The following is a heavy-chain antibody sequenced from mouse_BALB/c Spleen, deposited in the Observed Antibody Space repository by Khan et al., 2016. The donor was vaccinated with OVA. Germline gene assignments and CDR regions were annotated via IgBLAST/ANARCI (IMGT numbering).Heavy chain of an antibody. V-gene: IGHV3-2*02. J-gene: IGHJ3*01. Sequence: EVQLQESGPGLVKPSQSLSLTCTVTGYSITSEYAWNWIRQFPGNKLEWMGYINYSGNTRFNPSLKSRTSITRDTAKNQFFLQLNSVTNEDTATYYCARKYYYDYDPFPYWGQGTLVTVSA. D-gene: IGHD2-4*01. CDR1: GYSITSEYA. CDR2: INYSGNT. CDR3: ARKYYYDYDPFPY.